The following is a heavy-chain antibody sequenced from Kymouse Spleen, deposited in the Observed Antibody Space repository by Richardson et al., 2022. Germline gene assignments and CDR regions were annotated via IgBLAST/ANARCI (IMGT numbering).Heavy chain of an antibody. Sequence: QVQLQQWGAGLLKPSETLSLTCAVYGGSFSGYYWSWIRQPPGKGLEWIGEINHSGSTNYNPSLKSRVTISVDTSKNQFSLKLSSVTAADTAVYYCAGRVTGTLDAFDIWGQGTMVTVSS. CDR1: GGSFSGYY. D-gene: IGHD1-7*01. CDR3: AGRVTGTLDAFDI. J-gene: IGHJ3*02. CDR2: INHSGST. V-gene: IGHV4-34*01.